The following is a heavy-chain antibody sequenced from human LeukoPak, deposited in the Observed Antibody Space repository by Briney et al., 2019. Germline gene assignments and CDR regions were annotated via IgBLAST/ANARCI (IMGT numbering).Heavy chain of an antibody. CDR2: ISGSGDYT. J-gene: IGHJ4*02. Sequence: PGGSLRLSCAASGFTFSSYAMSWVRQAPGKGLEWGSAISGSGDYTYYADPVKGRFTISRDNSTGTLYLQMNSLRAEDTAVYNCAKVPTPQTTVTTNFDFWDQGTLVTVSS. CDR3: AKVPTPQTTVTTNFDF. D-gene: IGHD4-17*01. V-gene: IGHV3-23*01. CDR1: GFTFSSYA.